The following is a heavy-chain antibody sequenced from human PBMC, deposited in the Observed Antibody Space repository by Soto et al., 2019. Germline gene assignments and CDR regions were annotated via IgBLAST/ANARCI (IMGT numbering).Heavy chain of an antibody. CDR2: IIPEFGTT. Sequence: ASVKVSCKASGGTFSNSAISWVRQAPGQGLEWLGGIIPEFGTTKYARKFQGRVTIIADESTSTAYMELSSLRSEDTAVYYCARGIAAAATYYYYGMDVWGQGTTVTVSS. D-gene: IGHD6-13*01. CDR1: GGTFSNSA. J-gene: IGHJ6*02. CDR3: ARGIAAAATYYYYGMDV. V-gene: IGHV1-69*13.